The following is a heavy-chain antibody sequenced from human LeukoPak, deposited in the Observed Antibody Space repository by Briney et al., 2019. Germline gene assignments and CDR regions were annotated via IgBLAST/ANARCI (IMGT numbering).Heavy chain of an antibody. J-gene: IGHJ4*02. D-gene: IGHD1-26*01. CDR2: INPNSGGT. CDR1: GYTFIDYS. Sequence: ASVKVSCKAFGYTFIDYSMHWVRQAPGQGPEWMGRINPNSGGTNYAQKFLGRVTMTRDTSISTAYMELSGLRSDDTAVYYCVWKISGSSDFDYWGQGTLVTVSS. CDR3: VWKISGSSDFDY. V-gene: IGHV1-2*06.